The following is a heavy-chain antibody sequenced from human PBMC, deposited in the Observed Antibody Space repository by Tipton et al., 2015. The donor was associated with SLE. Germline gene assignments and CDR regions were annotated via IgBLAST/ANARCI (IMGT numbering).Heavy chain of an antibody. Sequence: SLRLSCAASGFTFSHYAMNWVRQAPGKGLEWVSSISSSGNYVYYSDSVEGRFTISRDNDKNSLYLQMSSLRAEDTAVYYCARGDSSSLVGYFQHWGQGTLVTVSS. CDR2: ISSSGNYV. CDR1: GFTFSHYA. J-gene: IGHJ1*01. CDR3: ARGDSSSLVGYFQH. D-gene: IGHD6-13*01. V-gene: IGHV3-21*01.